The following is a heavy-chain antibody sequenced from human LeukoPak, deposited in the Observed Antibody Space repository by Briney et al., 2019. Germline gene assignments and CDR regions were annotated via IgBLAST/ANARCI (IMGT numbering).Heavy chain of an antibody. D-gene: IGHD6-13*01. CDR3: ARASSSWYYFDY. J-gene: IGHJ4*02. Sequence: PGGSLRLSCTVSGFTVSSNSMSWVRQAPGKGLEWVSFIYSDNTHYSDSVKGRFTISRDNAKNTLHLQMNSLRAEDTAVYYCARASSSWYYFDYWGQGTLVTVSS. V-gene: IGHV3-53*01. CDR2: IYSDNT. CDR1: GFTVSSNS.